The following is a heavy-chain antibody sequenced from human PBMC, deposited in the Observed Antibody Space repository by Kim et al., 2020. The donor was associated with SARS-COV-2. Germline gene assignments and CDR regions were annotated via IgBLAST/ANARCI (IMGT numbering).Heavy chain of an antibody. CDR3: ARGYGDYEYYFDY. Sequence: YYPGSVKGRLTIARENAKNSLYLQMNSLRAGDTAVYYCARGYGDYEYYFDYWGQGTLVTVSS. J-gene: IGHJ4*02. V-gene: IGHV3-13*01. D-gene: IGHD4-17*01.